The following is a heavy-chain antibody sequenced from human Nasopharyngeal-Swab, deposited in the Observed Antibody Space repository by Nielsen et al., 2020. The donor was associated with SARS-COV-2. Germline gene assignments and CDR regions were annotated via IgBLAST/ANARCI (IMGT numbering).Heavy chain of an antibody. Sequence: SETLSLTCAVSGGSISSSNWWSWVRQPPGKGLEWIGEIYHSGSTYYNPSLKSRVTISVDTSKNQFSLKLSSVTAADTAVYYCARQYYDSSGYLESDYFDYWGQGTLVTVSS. J-gene: IGHJ4*02. CDR3: ARQYYDSSGYLESDYFDY. CDR2: IYHSGST. V-gene: IGHV4-4*02. D-gene: IGHD3-22*01. CDR1: GGSISSSNW.